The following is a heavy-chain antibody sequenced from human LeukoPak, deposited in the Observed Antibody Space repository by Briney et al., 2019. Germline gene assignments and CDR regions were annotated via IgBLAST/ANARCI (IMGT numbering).Heavy chain of an antibody. CDR2: IYASGSI. V-gene: IGHV4-61*02. CDR1: GDSISSKSYY. J-gene: IGHJ4*02. CDR3: ARDSPPAYCSGGSCYFDS. Sequence: PSETLSLTCTVSGDSISSKSYYWSWIRQPAGKGLEWIGRIYASGSIEYNPSLKSRVTISRDTSKNEFSLNLSSVTAADTAVYYCARDSPPAYCSGGSCYFDSWGQGTLVTVSS. D-gene: IGHD2-15*01.